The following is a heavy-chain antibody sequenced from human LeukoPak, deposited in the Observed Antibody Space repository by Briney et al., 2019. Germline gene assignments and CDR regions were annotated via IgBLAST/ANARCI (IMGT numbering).Heavy chain of an antibody. CDR3: ARLSLLWFGELSSWFDP. Sequence: PSETLSLTCAVSGYSISSGYYWGWIRQPPGKGQEWIGSIYHSGSTYYNPSLKSRVTISVDTSKNQFSLKLSSVTAADTAVYYCARLSLLWFGELSSWFDPWGQGTLVTVSS. D-gene: IGHD3-10*01. CDR1: GYSISSGYY. V-gene: IGHV4-38-2*01. J-gene: IGHJ5*02. CDR2: IYHSGST.